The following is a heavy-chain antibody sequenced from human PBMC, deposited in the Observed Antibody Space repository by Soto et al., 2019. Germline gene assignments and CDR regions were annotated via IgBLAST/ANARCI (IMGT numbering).Heavy chain of an antibody. D-gene: IGHD2-15*01. V-gene: IGHV4-59*01. Sequence: PSETLSLTCTASGGSISSYVGGWFWQPPGEGLEWIGYIYYSGSTNYNPSLKSRVTISVDASKNQFSLKLSSVTAADTAVYYCARDAEDAYYYNGMDVWGQGTTVTVSS. CDR3: ARDAEDAYYYNGMDV. CDR2: IYYSGST. CDR1: GGSISSYV. J-gene: IGHJ6*02.